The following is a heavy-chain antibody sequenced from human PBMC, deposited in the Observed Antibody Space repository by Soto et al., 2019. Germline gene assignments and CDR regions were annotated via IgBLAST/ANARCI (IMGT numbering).Heavy chain of an antibody. CDR2: IYNSGST. Sequence: QVQLQESGPGVVEPSQTLSLTCTVSGGSINNNGYFWSWIRQPPGSGLEWIGHIYNSGSTYSNPSLTRRLTISVDTSKNQFSRKLSSVTAADTAVYYCARGPSGDKVDSWGQGTLVTVSS. V-gene: IGHV4-30-4*01. J-gene: IGHJ4*02. CDR1: GGSINNNGYF. D-gene: IGHD1-26*01. CDR3: ARGPSGDKVDS.